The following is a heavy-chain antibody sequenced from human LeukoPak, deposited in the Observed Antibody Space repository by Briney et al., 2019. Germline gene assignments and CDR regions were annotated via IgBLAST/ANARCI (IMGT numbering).Heavy chain of an antibody. V-gene: IGHV4-59*01. D-gene: IGHD1-26*01. J-gene: IGHJ4*02. CDR1: GGSISSYY. CDR2: ICYSGIT. CDR3: AGDGASSGSKNRYYFAF. Sequence: SETLSLTCPVSGGSISSYYWSWIRQPPGKGLEWIGYICYSGITNYNPPLKSPVTITVDMSKNQFPLKLSAVPAADTAAYYFAGDGASSGSKNRYYFAFWGQGTLVTVSS.